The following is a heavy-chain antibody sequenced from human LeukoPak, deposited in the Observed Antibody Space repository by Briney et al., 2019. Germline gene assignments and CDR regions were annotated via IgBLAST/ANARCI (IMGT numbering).Heavy chain of an antibody. CDR2: ISYDGSNK. V-gene: IGHV3-30-3*01. Sequence: GGSLRLSCAASGFTFSSYAMHWVRQAPGKGLEWVAVISYDGSNKYYADSVKGRFTISRDNSKNTLYLQMNSLRAEDTAVYYCAREFRPPKAARRSVACDYWAREPWSPSP. CDR1: GFTFSSYA. D-gene: IGHD6-6*01. CDR3: AREFRPPKAARRSVACDY. J-gene: IGHJ4*02.